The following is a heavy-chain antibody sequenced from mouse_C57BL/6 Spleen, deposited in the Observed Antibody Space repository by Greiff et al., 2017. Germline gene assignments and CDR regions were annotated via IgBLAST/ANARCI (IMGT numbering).Heavy chain of an antibody. CDR3: ARDGSSPHWYFDV. CDR2: INYDGSST. D-gene: IGHD1-1*01. CDR1: GFTFSDYY. Sequence: EVKLVESEGGLVQPGSSMKLSCTASGFTFSDYYMAWVRQVPEKGLEWVANINYDGSSTYYLDSLKSRFIISRDNATNILYLQMSSLKSEDTATYYCARDGSSPHWYFDVWGTGTTVTVSS. V-gene: IGHV5-16*01. J-gene: IGHJ1*03.